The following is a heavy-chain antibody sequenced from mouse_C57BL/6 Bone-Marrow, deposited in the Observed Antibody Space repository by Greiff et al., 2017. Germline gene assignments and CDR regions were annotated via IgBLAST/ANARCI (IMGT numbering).Heavy chain of an antibody. D-gene: IGHD1-1*01. CDR3: ASSYYYGSTYWYFDV. V-gene: IGHV1-76*01. Sequence: VKLMESGAELVRPGASVKLSCKASGYTFTDYYINWVKQRPGQGLEWIARIYPGSGNTYYNEKFKGKATLTAEKSSSTAYMQLSSLTSEDSAVYFCASSYYYGSTYWYFDVWGTGTTVTVSS. CDR1: GYTFTDYY. J-gene: IGHJ1*03. CDR2: IYPGSGNT.